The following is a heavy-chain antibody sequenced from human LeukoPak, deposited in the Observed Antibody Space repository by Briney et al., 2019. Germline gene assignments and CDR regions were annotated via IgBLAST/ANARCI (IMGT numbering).Heavy chain of an antibody. D-gene: IGHD3-10*01. CDR1: VLTFSSYG. CDR3: AKDRPASHGSGSSEDY. Sequence: KSGGSLRLSCAASVLTFSSYGKSWVRQAPGKGLEWVPAISGSGTGTYYADSVKGRFTISRDNAKSTMYLQMKSLRAKDTAVYYCAKDRPASHGSGSSEDYWGQGTLVAVST. CDR2: ISGSGTGT. J-gene: IGHJ4*02. V-gene: IGHV3-23*01.